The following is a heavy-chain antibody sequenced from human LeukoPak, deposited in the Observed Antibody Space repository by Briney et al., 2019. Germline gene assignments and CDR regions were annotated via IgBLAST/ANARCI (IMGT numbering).Heavy chain of an antibody. CDR3: ARGRDHAFDI. J-gene: IGHJ3*02. CDR2: SSASSSDV. CDR1: GLAFSSSA. V-gene: IGHV3-48*01. Sequence: GGSLRLSCAASGLAFSSSAMNWVRQTPGKGLEWLSYSSASSSDVYYADSVKGRFTISRDNTKSSLYLQMNSLTAEDTAIYFCARGRDHAFDIWGQGTRVTVSS.